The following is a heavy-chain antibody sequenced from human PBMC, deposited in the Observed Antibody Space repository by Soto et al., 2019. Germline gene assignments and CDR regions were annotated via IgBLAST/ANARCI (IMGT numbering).Heavy chain of an antibody. V-gene: IGHV4-39*01. CDR2: IYYSGST. Sequence: SETLSLTCTVSGGSISSSSYYWGWIRQPPGKGLEWIGSIYYSGSTYYNPSLKSRVTISVDTSKNQFSLKLSSVTAADTAVYYCARQPHILWFGELLGYFDYWGQGTLVTVSS. CDR3: ARQPHILWFGELLGYFDY. J-gene: IGHJ4*02. CDR1: GGSISSSSYY. D-gene: IGHD3-10*01.